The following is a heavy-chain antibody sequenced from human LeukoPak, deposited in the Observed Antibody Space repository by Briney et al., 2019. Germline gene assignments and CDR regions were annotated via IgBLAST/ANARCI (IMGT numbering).Heavy chain of an antibody. CDR1: GFTVSSNY. Sequence: GGSLRLSCAASGFTVSSNYMSWVRQAPGKGLEWVSVIYSGGTTYYADSVKGRFTISRDNSKKTLYLQMNSLRPEDTAVYYCARDFYGDYSHYYYMDVWGKGTTVTVSS. J-gene: IGHJ6*03. D-gene: IGHD4-17*01. V-gene: IGHV3-66*02. CDR2: IYSGGTT. CDR3: ARDFYGDYSHYYYMDV.